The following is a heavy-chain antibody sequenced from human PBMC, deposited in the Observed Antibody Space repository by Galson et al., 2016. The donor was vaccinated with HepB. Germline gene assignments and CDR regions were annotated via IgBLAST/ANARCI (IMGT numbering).Heavy chain of an antibody. V-gene: IGHV4-31*03. CDR1: GDSITSGDYY. D-gene: IGHD4-17*01. CDR3: AREIRVHGAFDY. J-gene: IGHJ4*02. CDR2: ISSSGGT. Sequence: TLSLTCIVSGDSITSGDYYWTWIRQHPEKGLEWFGHISSSGGTYYNPSLKTRIGISIDTSKNQFSLRLKSVSAADTAIYFCAREIRVHGAFDYWGQGILVTVSS.